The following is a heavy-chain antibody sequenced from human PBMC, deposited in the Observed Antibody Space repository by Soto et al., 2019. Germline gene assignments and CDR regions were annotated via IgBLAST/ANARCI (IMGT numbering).Heavy chain of an antibody. CDR1: DDSINSDKYY. D-gene: IGHD2-15*01. J-gene: IGHJ4*02. CDR2: IYYRGNA. Sequence: SETLSLTCSVSDDSINSDKYYWGWIRQPPGKGLEWIGSIYYRGNAYYNPSLQTRVTISLDKSRSQFSLKLNSVTAADSAVYYCARTRRSGVSDYWGQGTLVTVSS. CDR3: ARTRRSGVSDY. V-gene: IGHV4-39*01.